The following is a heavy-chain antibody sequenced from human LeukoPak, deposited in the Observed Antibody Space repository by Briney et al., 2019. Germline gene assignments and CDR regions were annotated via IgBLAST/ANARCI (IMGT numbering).Heavy chain of an antibody. CDR3: ASGLLWFGELPDAFDI. J-gene: IGHJ3*02. CDR2: IYPGDSDT. D-gene: IGHD3-10*01. CDR1: GYSFTSNW. Sequence: GESLKISCKGSGYSFTSNWIGWVRQMPGKGLEWMGIIYPGDSDTRYSPSFQGQVTISADKSISTAYLQWSSLKASDTAMYYCASGLLWFGELPDAFDIWGQGTMVTVSS. V-gene: IGHV5-51*01.